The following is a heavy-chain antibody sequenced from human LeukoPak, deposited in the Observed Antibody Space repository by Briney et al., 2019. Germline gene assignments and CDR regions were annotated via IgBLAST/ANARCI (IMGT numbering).Heavy chain of an antibody. CDR3: ARDIVGATPAFDI. CDR2: IYYSGST. D-gene: IGHD1-26*01. CDR1: GGSTSSSSYY. Sequence: SQTLSLTCTVSGGSTSSSSYYWGWIRQPPGKGLEWIGSIYYSGSTYYNPSLKSRVTISVDTSKNQFSLKLSSVTAADTAVYYCARDIVGATPAFDIWGQGTMVTVSS. J-gene: IGHJ3*02. V-gene: IGHV4-39*07.